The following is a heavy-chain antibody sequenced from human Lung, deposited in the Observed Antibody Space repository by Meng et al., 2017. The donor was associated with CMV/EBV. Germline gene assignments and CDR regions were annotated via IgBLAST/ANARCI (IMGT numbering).Heavy chain of an antibody. Sequence: SFSGYYWSWIRQPPGKGLEWIGEINHSGSTNYNPSLKSRVTISVDTSKNQFSLKLSSVTAADTAVYYCARGGNYYGSGSYPVLFVYWSQGTLVTVSS. CDR3: ARGGNYYGSGSYPVLFVY. CDR2: INHSGST. D-gene: IGHD3-10*01. J-gene: IGHJ4*02. CDR1: SFSGYY. V-gene: IGHV4-34*01.